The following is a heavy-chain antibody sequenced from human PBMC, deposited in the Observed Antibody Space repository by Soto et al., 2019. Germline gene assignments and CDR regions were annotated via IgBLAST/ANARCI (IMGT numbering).Heavy chain of an antibody. V-gene: IGHV4-59*01. CDR3: ARDNILTGYYQEYYFDY. CDR2: IYYSGST. J-gene: IGHJ4*02. Sequence: QVQLQESGPGLVKPSETLSLTCTVSGGSISSYYWSWIRQPPGKGLEWIGYIYYSGSTNYNPSLKSRVTISVDTSKNQFSLKLSSVTAADTAVYYCARDNILTGYYQEYYFDYWGQGTLVTVSS. D-gene: IGHD3-9*01. CDR1: GGSISSYY.